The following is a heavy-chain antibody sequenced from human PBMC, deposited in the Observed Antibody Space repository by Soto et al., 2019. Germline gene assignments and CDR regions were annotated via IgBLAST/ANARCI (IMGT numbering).Heavy chain of an antibody. Sequence: GGSLRLSCAASGFTFSSYWMHWVRQAPGKGLVWVSRINPDGSATNYADSVKGRFTISRDNAKNTLYLQMSSLRAEDTAVFYCGRGGSDSPMAPGYWGQGTMVTVYS. J-gene: IGHJ4*02. CDR3: GRGGSDSPMAPGY. V-gene: IGHV3-74*01. CDR1: GFTFSSYW. D-gene: IGHD5-18*01. CDR2: INPDGSAT.